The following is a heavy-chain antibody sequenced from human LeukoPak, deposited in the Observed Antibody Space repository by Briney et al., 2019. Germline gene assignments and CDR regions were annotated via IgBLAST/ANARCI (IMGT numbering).Heavy chain of an antibody. D-gene: IGHD5-24*01. CDR1: GFTFCNAW. Sequence: TGGSLRLSCAASGFTFCNAWMSWVRQAPGKGLEWVGRIKSKTDGGTTDYAAPVKGRFTISRDDSKNTLYLQMNSLKTEDTAVYYCTTEMATNSGPAFDIWGQGTMVTVSS. J-gene: IGHJ3*02. CDR2: IKSKTDGGTT. CDR3: TTEMATNSGPAFDI. V-gene: IGHV3-15*01.